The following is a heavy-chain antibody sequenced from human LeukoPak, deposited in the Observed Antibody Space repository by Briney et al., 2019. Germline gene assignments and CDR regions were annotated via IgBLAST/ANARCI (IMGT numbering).Heavy chain of an antibody. V-gene: IGHV1-2*02. J-gene: IGHJ4*02. CDR2: INPNSGGT. Sequence: ASVKVSCKASGYTFTGYYMHWVRQAPGQGLEWMGWINPNSGGTNYAQKFQGRVTMTRDTSTSTVYMELSSLRSEDTAVYYCAGGKAATVTTCLGYWGQGTLVTVSS. CDR1: GYTFTGYY. D-gene: IGHD4-17*01. CDR3: AGGKAATVTTCLGY.